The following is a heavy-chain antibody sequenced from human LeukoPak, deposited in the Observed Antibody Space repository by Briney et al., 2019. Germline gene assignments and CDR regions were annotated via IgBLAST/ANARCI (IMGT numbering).Heavy chain of an antibody. CDR3: AADLLPTDPYNWFDP. Sequence: GTSVKVSCKASGFTFTTPAVHWVRQARGQRLEWIGWIVVGSGYTNFARSFQERVTFTRDMSTGTAYMELSSLRSEDTAVYYCAADLLPTDPYNWFDPWGQGSLVTVSS. CDR1: GFTFTTPA. J-gene: IGHJ5*02. CDR2: IVVGSGYT. D-gene: IGHD2-2*01. V-gene: IGHV1-58*01.